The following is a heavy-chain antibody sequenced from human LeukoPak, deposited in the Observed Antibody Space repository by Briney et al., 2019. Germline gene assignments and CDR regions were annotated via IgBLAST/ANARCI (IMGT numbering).Heavy chain of an antibody. Sequence: PGGSLRLSCAASGFTFSSYAMHWVRQAPGKGLEWVAVISYDGSNKYYADSVKGRFTISRDNSKNTLYLQMNSLRAEDTAVYYCARDTLYYYGSGSYLDYWGQGTLVTVSS. D-gene: IGHD3-10*01. J-gene: IGHJ4*02. CDR2: ISYDGSNK. V-gene: IGHV3-30-3*01. CDR1: GFTFSSYA. CDR3: ARDTLYYYGSGSYLDY.